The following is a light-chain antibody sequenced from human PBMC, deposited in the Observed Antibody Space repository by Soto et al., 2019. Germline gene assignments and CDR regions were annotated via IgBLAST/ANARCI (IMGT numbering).Light chain of an antibody. CDR2: AAS. J-gene: IGKJ1*01. Sequence: DIQMTQSPSSLSASVGDRVTITCRASQSIRIYLNWYQQKPGKAPELLIFAASSLQSGVPSRFSGSGSGTDFTLTISSLQPEDFATYYCQQSGDTPPWTSGKGTKVDIK. CDR1: QSIRIY. V-gene: IGKV1-39*01. CDR3: QQSGDTPPWT.